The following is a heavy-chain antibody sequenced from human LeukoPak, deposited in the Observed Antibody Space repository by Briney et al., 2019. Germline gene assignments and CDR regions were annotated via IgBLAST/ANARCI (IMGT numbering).Heavy chain of an antibody. J-gene: IGHJ4*02. Sequence: GASVKVSCKASGYTFTSYGISWVRQAPGQGLEWMGWISAYNGHTNYTQTFRGRVTMTTDTSTSTAYMELRSLRSDDTAVYYFCRDKDLGAVAGTFDYWGQGTLVTVSS. D-gene: IGHD6-19*01. V-gene: IGHV1-18*01. CDR1: GYTFTSYG. CDR2: ISAYNGHT. CDR3: CRDKDLGAVAGTFDY.